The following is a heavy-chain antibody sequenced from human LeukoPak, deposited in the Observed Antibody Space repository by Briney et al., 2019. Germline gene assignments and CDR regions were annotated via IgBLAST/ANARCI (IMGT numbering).Heavy chain of an antibody. J-gene: IGHJ4*02. V-gene: IGHV3-43*02. CDR1: GFSFDDYV. D-gene: IGHD6-6*01. CDR2: ISGDGVST. CDR3: TKDIRPRYSSSSGFDY. Sequence: PGRSLRLSCAASGFSFDDYVVHWVRHPPGKGLEWVSLISGDGVSTYYADSVKGRFTISRDNSKNSLYLQMNSLRTEDTALYYCTKDIRPRYSSSSGFDYWGQGTLVTVSS.